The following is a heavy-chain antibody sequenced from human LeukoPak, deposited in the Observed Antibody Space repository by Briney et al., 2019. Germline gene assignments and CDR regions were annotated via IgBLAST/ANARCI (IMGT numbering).Heavy chain of an antibody. CDR3: ATNGGYCSSTSCYSDY. J-gene: IGHJ4*02. V-gene: IGHV3-66*01. CDR1: GFTVSSNY. CDR2: IYSGGGT. Sequence: GSLRLSCAASGFTVSSNYMSWVRQAPGQGLAWVSVIYSGGGTYYADSVKGRFTISRDNSKNTLYLQMNSLRAEDTAVYYCATNGGYCSSTSCYSDYWGQGTLVTVSS. D-gene: IGHD2-2*03.